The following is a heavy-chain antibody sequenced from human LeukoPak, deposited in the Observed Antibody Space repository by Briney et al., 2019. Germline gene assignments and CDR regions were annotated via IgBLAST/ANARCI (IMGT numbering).Heavy chain of an antibody. D-gene: IGHD5-18*01. Sequence: SQTLSLTCSVSGGSISRSDHYWSWIRQPPGKGLEWIGYIYYSGSTYYNPSLKSRVTISVDTSKNQFSLKLSSVTAADTAVYYCARTVDTAMVSDYWGQGTLVTVSS. CDR1: GGSISRSDHY. CDR2: IYYSGST. V-gene: IGHV4-30-4*01. CDR3: ARTVDTAMVSDY. J-gene: IGHJ4*02.